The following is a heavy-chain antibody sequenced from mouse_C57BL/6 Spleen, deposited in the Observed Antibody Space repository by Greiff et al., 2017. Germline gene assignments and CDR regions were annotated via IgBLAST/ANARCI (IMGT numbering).Heavy chain of an antibody. D-gene: IGHD4-1*02. CDR3: ARGAWTNCYFDY. CDR2: IYPGDGDT. V-gene: IGHV1-82*01. Sequence: VQLQQSGPELVKPGASVKISCKASGYAFSSSWMNWVKQRPGKGLEWIGRIYPGDGDTNYNGKFKGKATLTADKSSSTAYMQLSSLTSEDSAVYFCARGAWTNCYFDYWGQGTTLTVSS. CDR1: GYAFSSSW. J-gene: IGHJ2*01.